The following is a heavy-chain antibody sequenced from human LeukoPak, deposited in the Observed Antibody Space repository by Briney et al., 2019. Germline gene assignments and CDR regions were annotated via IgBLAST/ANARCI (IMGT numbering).Heavy chain of an antibody. CDR3: ARDGSTMVRGVIMGYYMDV. Sequence: SETLSLTCTVSGGSISSYYWSWIRQPAGKGLEWIGRICTSGSTNYNPSLKSRVTMSVDTSKNQFSLKLSSVTAADTAVYYCARDGSTMVRGVIMGYYMDVWGKGTTVTVSS. CDR1: GGSISSYY. D-gene: IGHD3-10*01. CDR2: ICTSGST. J-gene: IGHJ6*03. V-gene: IGHV4-4*07.